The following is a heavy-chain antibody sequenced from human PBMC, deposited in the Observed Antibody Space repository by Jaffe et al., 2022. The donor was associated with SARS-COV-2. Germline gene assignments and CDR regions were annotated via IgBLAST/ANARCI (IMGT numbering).Heavy chain of an antibody. D-gene: IGHD3-3*01. Sequence: QLQLQESGPGLVKPSETLSLTCTVSGGSISSSSYYWGWIRQPPGKGLEWIGSIYYSGSTYYNPSLKSRVTISVDTSKNQFSLKLSSVTAADTAVYYCARRGLLDRIDYWGQGTLVTVSS. J-gene: IGHJ4*02. CDR1: GGSISSSSYY. CDR3: ARRGLLDRIDY. V-gene: IGHV4-39*01. CDR2: IYYSGST.